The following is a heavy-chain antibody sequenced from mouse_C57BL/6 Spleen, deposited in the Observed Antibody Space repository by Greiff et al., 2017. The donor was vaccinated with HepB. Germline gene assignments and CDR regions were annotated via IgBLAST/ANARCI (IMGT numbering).Heavy chain of an antibody. V-gene: IGHV1-12*01. CDR3: ARAGVWYPFDY. J-gene: IGHJ2*01. CDR1: GYTFTSYN. D-gene: IGHD2-10*02. CDR2: IYPGNGDT. Sequence: QVQLKQSGAELVRPGASVKMSCKASGYTFTSYNMHWVKQTPGQGLEWIGAIYPGNGDTSYNQKFKGKATLTVDKSSSTAYMQLSSLTSEDSAVYFCARAGVWYPFDYWGQGTTLTVSS.